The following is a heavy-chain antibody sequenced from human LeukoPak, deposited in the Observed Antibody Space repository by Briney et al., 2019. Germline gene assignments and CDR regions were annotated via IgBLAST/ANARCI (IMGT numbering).Heavy chain of an antibody. Sequence: ASVKVSCKASGYTFTGYYMHWVRQAPGQGLEWMGWINPNSGGTNYAQKFRGRVTMTRDTSISTAYMELSRLRSDDTAVYYCARSSDFDWLFSYWGQGTLVTVSS. J-gene: IGHJ4*02. CDR1: GYTFTGYY. V-gene: IGHV1-2*02. CDR3: ARSSDFDWLFSY. CDR2: INPNSGGT. D-gene: IGHD3-9*01.